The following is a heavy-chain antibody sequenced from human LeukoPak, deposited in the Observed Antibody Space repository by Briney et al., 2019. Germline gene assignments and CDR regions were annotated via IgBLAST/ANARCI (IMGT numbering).Heavy chain of an antibody. J-gene: IGHJ4*02. D-gene: IGHD1-1*01. CDR1: GFSFSSFA. Sequence: GGSLRLSCAASGFSFSSFAMTWVRQAPGKGLEWVSTIRGNGATAYNADSVKGRFTISRDNSKNTVYLQMNSLRVEDTAIYYCARGQEFDDGVFDSWGQGTLVTVSS. V-gene: IGHV3-23*01. CDR2: IRGNGATA. CDR3: ARGQEFDDGVFDS.